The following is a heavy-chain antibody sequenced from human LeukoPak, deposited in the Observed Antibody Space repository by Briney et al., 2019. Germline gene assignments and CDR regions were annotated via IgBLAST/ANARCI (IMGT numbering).Heavy chain of an antibody. J-gene: IGHJ4*02. Sequence: QAGGSLRLSCAASGFTFSDYWMSWVRQAPGQGLEWVVKISQDGREQRFVDSVKGRFTISRDNAKNLLFLQMDSLRAEDTAVYYCAGGALDYWGPGTLVTV. V-gene: IGHV3-7*04. CDR1: GFTFSDYW. CDR2: ISQDGREQ. CDR3: AGGALDY.